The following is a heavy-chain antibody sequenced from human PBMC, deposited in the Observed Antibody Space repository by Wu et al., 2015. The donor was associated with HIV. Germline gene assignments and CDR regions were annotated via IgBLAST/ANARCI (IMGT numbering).Heavy chain of an antibody. J-gene: IGHJ3*02. Sequence: QVQLVQSGAEVKKPGSSVKVSCKASGYTFTGYYMHWVRQAPGQGLEWMGWINPNSGGTNYAQKFQGRVTMTRDTSISTAYMELSRLRSDDTAVYYCAREDCSSTSCWGTDAFDIWGQGTMVTVSS. V-gene: IGHV1-2*02. CDR2: INPNSGGT. D-gene: IGHD2-2*01. CDR1: GYTFTGYY. CDR3: AREDCSSTSCWGTDAFDI.